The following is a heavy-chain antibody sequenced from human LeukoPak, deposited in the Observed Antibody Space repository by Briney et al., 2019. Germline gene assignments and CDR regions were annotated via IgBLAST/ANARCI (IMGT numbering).Heavy chain of an antibody. V-gene: IGHV3-21*01. CDR2: ISSSSAYM. CDR1: GFTLSAYS. Sequence: GGSLRLSCAASGFTLSAYSMNWVRQAPGKGLEWVSSISSSSAYMYYADSVKGRFTISRDNAKNSLYLQMNSLTAEDTAVYYCARELDPTFDYWGQGTVVTVSS. J-gene: IGHJ4*02. CDR3: ARELDPTFDY.